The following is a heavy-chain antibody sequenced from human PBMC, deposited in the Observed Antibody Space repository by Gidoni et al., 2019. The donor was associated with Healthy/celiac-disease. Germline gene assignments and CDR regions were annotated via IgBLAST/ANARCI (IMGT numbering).Heavy chain of an antibody. CDR3: ATGAGYYYGMDV. Sequence: QVQLVHSGAEVKTPGASVKVSCKASGYTLTELSMHWGRQAPAKGLEWMGGFDPEEGETIYAQKLQGRGTMTEDTSTDTAYMELSSLRSEDTAVYYCATGAGYYYGMDVWGQGTTVTVSS. J-gene: IGHJ6*02. V-gene: IGHV1-24*01. CDR2: FDPEEGET. CDR1: GYTLTELS.